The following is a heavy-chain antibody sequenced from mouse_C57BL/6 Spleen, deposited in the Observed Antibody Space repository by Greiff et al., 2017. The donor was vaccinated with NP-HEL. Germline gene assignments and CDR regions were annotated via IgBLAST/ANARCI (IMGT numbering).Heavy chain of an antibody. V-gene: IGHV1-69*01. CDR1: GYTFTSYW. CDR2: IDPSDSYT. J-gene: IGHJ4*01. CDR3: ARFFGLYAMDY. Sequence: QVQLQQPGAELVMPGASVKLSCKASGYTFTSYWMHWVKQRPGQGLEWIGEIDPSDSYTNYNQKFKGKSKLTVDKSSSTAYMQLSSLTSEDSAVYYCARFFGLYAMDYWGQGTSVTVSS.